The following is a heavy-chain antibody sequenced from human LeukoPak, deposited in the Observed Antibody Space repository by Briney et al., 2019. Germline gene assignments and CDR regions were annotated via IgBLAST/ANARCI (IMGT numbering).Heavy chain of an antibody. D-gene: IGHD7-27*01. CDR1: GFTVSSNY. CDR2: IYSGGST. V-gene: IGHV3-53*01. J-gene: IGHJ6*02. CDR3: AKAVSTAGEYYYYGMDV. Sequence: GGSLRLSCAASGFTVSSNYMSWVRQAPGKGLEWVSVIYSGGSTYYADSVKGRFTISRDNSKNTLYLQMNSLRAEDTALYYCAKAVSTAGEYYYYGMDVWGQGTTVTVSS.